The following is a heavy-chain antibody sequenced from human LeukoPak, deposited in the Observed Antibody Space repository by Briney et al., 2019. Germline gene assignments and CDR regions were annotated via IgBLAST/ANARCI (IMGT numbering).Heavy chain of an antibody. CDR2: ISDDGSKI. CDR1: GFTISDHY. D-gene: IGHD5/OR15-5a*01. CDR3: GKGPGYSVYDNLPHH. V-gene: IGHV3-30*18. Sequence: GSLRLSCVASGFTISDHYMDWVRQAPGKGLEWVAVISDDGSKIYYGDSVKGRFTISRDNSKNTLNLQMDSLRADDTAVYYCGKGPGYSVYDNLPHHWGQGTLVTVSS. J-gene: IGHJ5*02.